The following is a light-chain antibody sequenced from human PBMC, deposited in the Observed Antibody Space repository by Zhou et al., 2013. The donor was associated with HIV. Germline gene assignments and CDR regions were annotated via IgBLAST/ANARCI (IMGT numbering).Light chain of an antibody. CDR1: QSISSY. V-gene: IGKV1-39*01. J-gene: IGKJ4*01. Sequence: DIQMTQSPSSLSASVGDRVTITCRASQSISSYLNWYQQISGKAPRLLMYRTSTLQGGFPARFIGGGTGSDFALTIHGVLPEDAATYYCQHSYVRPLSFGGGTQV. CDR2: RTS. CDR3: QHSYVRPLS.